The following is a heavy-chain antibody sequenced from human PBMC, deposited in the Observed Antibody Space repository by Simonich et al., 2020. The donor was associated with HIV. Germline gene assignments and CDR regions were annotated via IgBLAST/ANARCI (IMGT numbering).Heavy chain of an antibody. CDR1: GGSFSGYY. CDR3: ARGYYYDSSGYYQPAEYFQH. Sequence: QVQLQQWGAGLLKPSETLSLTCAVYGGSFSGYYWSWIRQPPGKGLEWIGEINHSGSTNYNPSLKSRVTISVDTSKNQFSLKLSSVTAADTAVYYCARGYYYDSSGYYQPAEYFQHWGQGTLVTVSS. J-gene: IGHJ1*01. D-gene: IGHD3-22*01. CDR2: INHSGST. V-gene: IGHV4-34*01.